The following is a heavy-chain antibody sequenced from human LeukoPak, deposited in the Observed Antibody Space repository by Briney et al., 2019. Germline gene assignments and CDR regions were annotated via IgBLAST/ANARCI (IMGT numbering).Heavy chain of an antibody. CDR3: ARDQYDYVWGSLSDY. CDR1: GYTFTSYG. Sequence: AASVKVSCKASGYTFTSYGISWVRQAPGQGLEWMGWISAYNGNTNYAQKLQGRVTMTTDTSTSTAYMELRSLRSDDTAVYYCARDQYDYVWGSLSDYWGQGTLVTVSS. J-gene: IGHJ4*02. D-gene: IGHD3-16*01. CDR2: ISAYNGNT. V-gene: IGHV1-18*01.